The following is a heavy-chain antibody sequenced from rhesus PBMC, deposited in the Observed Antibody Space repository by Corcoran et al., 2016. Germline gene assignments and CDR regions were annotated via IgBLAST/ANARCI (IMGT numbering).Heavy chain of an antibody. Sequence: QVQLQESGPAVVKPSETLSLTCAVSGGSISSSNWWSWIRQSPGKGLEWIGGIYGSGGSTEYNPPRKSRANISKDTSKTQFALKLSAVTAADTAVYYCAQASTLDYWGQGVLVTVSS. D-gene: IGHD2-15*01. J-gene: IGHJ4*01. CDR2: IYGSGGST. CDR1: GGSISSSNW. V-gene: IGHV4-93*01. CDR3: AQASTLDY.